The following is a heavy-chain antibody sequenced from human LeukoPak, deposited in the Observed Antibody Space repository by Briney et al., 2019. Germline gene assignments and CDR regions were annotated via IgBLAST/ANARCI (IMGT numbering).Heavy chain of an antibody. Sequence: GGSLRLSCAASGFTLRTYGVHWVRQAPGKGLEWVAVTWNDGSKAAYADSVRGRFTVSRDNSKNTVFLQMDSLRADDTAVYYCAKDFFETAWGEVFASWGQGTLVIVSS. J-gene: IGHJ4*02. D-gene: IGHD7-27*01. V-gene: IGHV3-30*02. CDR2: TWNDGSKA. CDR3: AKDFFETAWGEVFAS. CDR1: GFTLRTYG.